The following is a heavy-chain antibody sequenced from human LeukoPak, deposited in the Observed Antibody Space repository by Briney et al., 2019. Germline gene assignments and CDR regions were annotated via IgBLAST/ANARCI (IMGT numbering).Heavy chain of an antibody. Sequence: GASVKVPCKASGYTFTSYGISWVRQAPGQGLEWMGWISAYNGNTNYAQKLQGRVTMTTDTSTSTAYMELRSLRSDDTAVYYCARDPLGATTVTTCWFDPWGQGTLVTVSS. CDR2: ISAYNGNT. V-gene: IGHV1-18*01. CDR1: GYTFTSYG. D-gene: IGHD4-17*01. CDR3: ARDPLGATTVTTCWFDP. J-gene: IGHJ5*02.